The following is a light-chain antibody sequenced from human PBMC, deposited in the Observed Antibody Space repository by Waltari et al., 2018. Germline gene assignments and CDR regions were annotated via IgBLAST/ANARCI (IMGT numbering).Light chain of an antibody. CDR2: WAS. CDR3: QQYYSTPYT. V-gene: IGKV4-1*01. J-gene: IGKJ2*01. CDR1: QSVFYSSDNKKY. Sequence: DIVMTQSPDSLAVSLGERTSINCKASQSVFYSSDNKKYLAWYRQKPGQPPNLLIYWASTRESGVPGRFSGSGSGTDFTLTISSLQAEDVAVYYCQQYYSTPYTFGQGTKLEIK.